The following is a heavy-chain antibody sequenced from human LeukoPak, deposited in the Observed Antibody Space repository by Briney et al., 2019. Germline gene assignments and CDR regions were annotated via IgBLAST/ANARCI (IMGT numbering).Heavy chain of an antibody. CDR2: INPNSGGT. V-gene: IGHV1-2*02. J-gene: IGHJ4*02. D-gene: IGHD4-17*01. CDR1: GYTFTGYY. Sequence: ASVKVSCKASGYTFTGYYMHWVRQAPGQGLEWMGWINPNSGGTNYAQKFQGRVTMTRDTSISTAYMELSRLRSDDTAVHYCARVEGYGDYLYYFDYWGQGTLVTVSS. CDR3: ARVEGYGDYLYYFDY.